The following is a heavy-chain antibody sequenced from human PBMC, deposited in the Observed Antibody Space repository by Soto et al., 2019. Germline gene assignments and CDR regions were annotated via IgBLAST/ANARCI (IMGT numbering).Heavy chain of an antibody. CDR2: IYYSGST. J-gene: IGHJ4*02. D-gene: IGHD6-13*01. Sequence: SETLSLTCTVSGGSISSSSYYWGWIRQPPGKGLECIGSIYYSGSTYYNPSLKSRVTISVDTSKNQFSLKLSSVTAADTAVYYCARSAAGTRTLFDYWGQGTLVTVSS. CDR3: ARSAAGTRTLFDY. CDR1: GGSISSSSYY. V-gene: IGHV4-39*07.